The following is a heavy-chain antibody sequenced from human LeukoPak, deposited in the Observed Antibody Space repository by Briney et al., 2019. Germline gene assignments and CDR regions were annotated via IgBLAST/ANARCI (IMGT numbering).Heavy chain of an antibody. CDR3: TSLLQQLGNFDY. Sequence: PGGSLRLSCAASGFTFSNAWMSWVRQAPGKGLEWVGRIKSKTDGGTTDYAAPVKGRFTISRDDSKDTLYLQMNSLKTEDTSVYYCTSLLQQLGNFDYWGQGTLVTVSS. J-gene: IGHJ4*02. CDR2: IKSKTDGGTT. D-gene: IGHD6-13*01. V-gene: IGHV3-15*01. CDR1: GFTFSNAW.